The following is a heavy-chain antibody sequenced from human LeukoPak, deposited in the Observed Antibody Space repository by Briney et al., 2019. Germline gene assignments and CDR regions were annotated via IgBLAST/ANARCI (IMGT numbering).Heavy chain of an antibody. CDR1: GFTFSSYA. J-gene: IGHJ4*02. CDR2: ISYDGSNK. CDR3: VRGLRFLEWLLRPRFDY. V-gene: IGHV3-30-3*01. Sequence: PGRSLRLSCAASGFTFSSYAMHWVRQAPGKGLEWVAVISYDGSNKYYADSVKGRFTISRDNSKNTLYLQMNSLRAEDTAVYYCVRGLRFLEWLLRPRFDYWGQGTLVTVSS. D-gene: IGHD3-3*01.